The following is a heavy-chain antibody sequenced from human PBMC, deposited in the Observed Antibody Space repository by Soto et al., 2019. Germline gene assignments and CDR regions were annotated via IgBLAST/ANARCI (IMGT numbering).Heavy chain of an antibody. CDR1: GFTFSADG. Sequence: QVQLVESGGGVAQPGTSLTLSCAASGFTFSADGMHWVRQAPGKGLEWVAVVSSDGNIKRYAGSVRGRFTISRDNSKNTLHLQMNSLSSDDTAVYYCAKVSVGYVDPNLGLAEAYWGQGARVTVSS. CDR2: VSSDGNIK. D-gene: IGHD2-2*01. CDR3: AKVSVGYVDPNLGLAEAY. J-gene: IGHJ4*02. V-gene: IGHV3-30*18.